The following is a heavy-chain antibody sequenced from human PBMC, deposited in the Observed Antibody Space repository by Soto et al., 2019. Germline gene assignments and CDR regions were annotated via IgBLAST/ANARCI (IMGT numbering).Heavy chain of an antibody. V-gene: IGHV3-74*01. D-gene: IGHD2-21*02. CDR3: ARESGDWPLNWFDP. CDR1: GFNFSNHW. CDR2: ITSDGKSK. Sequence: GGSLRLACAASGFNFSNHWMHWVRQRPAEGLVWVSRITSDGKSKAYAESVKGRFAISRDNAKNTLYLQMNGLTAEDTAVYYCARESGDWPLNWFDPWGQGTLVTVSS. J-gene: IGHJ5*02.